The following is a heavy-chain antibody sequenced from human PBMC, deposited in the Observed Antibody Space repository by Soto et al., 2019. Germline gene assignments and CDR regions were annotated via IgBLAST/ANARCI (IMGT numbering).Heavy chain of an antibody. D-gene: IGHD5-18*01. CDR2: IYYSGST. CDR1: GGYNSTYY. J-gene: IGHJ3*02. Sequence: PSATLSLTRTASGGYNSTYYWSRTRQPPGKGLEWIGYIYYSGSTNYNPSLKSRVTISVDTSKNQFSLKLSSVTAADTAVYYCGRTDTAMVHDALDIWGQGTMVT. V-gene: IGHV4-59*01. CDR3: GRTDTAMVHDALDI.